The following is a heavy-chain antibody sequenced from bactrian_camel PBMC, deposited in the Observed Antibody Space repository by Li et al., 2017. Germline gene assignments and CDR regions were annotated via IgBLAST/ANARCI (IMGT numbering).Heavy chain of an antibody. Sequence: VQLVESGGELVQPGGSLRLSCRTSGFPFSTYYMSWVRQAPGKGREWVASIDSGGSTTYYADSVKGRFTASRDNAQNTLYLQLNSLRTEDTAMYYCATGIVSGGGSSLFEYWGQGTQVTVS. V-gene: IGHV3S40*01. CDR2: IDSGGSTT. CDR1: GFPFSTYY. J-gene: IGHJ4*01. D-gene: IGHD4*01. CDR3: ATGIVSGGGSSLFEY.